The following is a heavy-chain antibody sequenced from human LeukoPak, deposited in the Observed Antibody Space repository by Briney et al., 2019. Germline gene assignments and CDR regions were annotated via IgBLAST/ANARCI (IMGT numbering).Heavy chain of an antibody. J-gene: IGHJ4*02. V-gene: IGHV1-69*06. CDR3: ARGWDYDSGGRPTAYVY. CDR2: IIPIFGTA. D-gene: IGHD3-22*01. Sequence: ASVKVSCKASGGTFSSYAISWVRQAPGQGLEWMGGIIPIFGTANYAQKFQGRVMITADKSTSTVYMELNSLKSEDTAVYHCARGWDYDSGGRPTAYVYWGQGTLVTVSS. CDR1: GGTFSSYA.